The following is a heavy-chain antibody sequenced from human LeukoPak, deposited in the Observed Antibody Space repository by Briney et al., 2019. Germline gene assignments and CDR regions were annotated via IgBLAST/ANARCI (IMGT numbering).Heavy chain of an antibody. CDR1: GFTVSSNY. J-gene: IGHJ4*02. CDR2: IYSGGST. Sequence: GRSLRLSCAASGFTVSSNYMSWVRQAPGKGLEWVSVIYSGGSTYYADSVKGRFTISRDNSKNTLYLQMNSLRAEDTAVYYCARWTYASDGSGYWGQGTLVTVSS. D-gene: IGHD3-16*01. CDR3: ARWTYASDGSGY. V-gene: IGHV3-66*01.